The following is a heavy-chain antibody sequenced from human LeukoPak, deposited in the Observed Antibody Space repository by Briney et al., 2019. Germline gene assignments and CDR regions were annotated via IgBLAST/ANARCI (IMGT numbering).Heavy chain of an antibody. CDR2: IIPIFGTA. J-gene: IGHJ4*02. CDR1: GGTFSSYA. CDR3: ARDPTYYYGSGSPYYFDY. D-gene: IGHD3-10*01. Sequence: ASVKVSCKASGGTFSSYAISWVRQAPGQGLEWMGGIIPIFGTANYAQKFQGRVTITADESTSTAYMELSSLRSEDTAVYYCARDPTYYYGSGSPYYFDYWGQGTLVTVSS. V-gene: IGHV1-69*13.